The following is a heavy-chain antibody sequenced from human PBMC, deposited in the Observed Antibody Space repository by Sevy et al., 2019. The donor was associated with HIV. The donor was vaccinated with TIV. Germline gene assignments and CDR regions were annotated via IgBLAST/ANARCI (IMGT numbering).Heavy chain of an antibody. D-gene: IGHD3-22*01. J-gene: IGHJ5*02. CDR3: AKAGYESSGYYH. V-gene: IGHV3-23*01. CDR2: ISGSGGYT. Sequence: GGSLRLSCAASGFTFSSYAMTWVRQAPGKGLEWVSAISGSGGYTYYADSVKGRFTISRDNSKKTLDLQMHSLRAEDTAVYYCAKAGYESSGYYHWGQGTLVTVSS. CDR1: GFTFSSYA.